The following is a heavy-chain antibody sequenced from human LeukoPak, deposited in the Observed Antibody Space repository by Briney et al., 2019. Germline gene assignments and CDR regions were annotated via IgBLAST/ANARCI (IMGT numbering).Heavy chain of an antibody. J-gene: IGHJ4*02. D-gene: IGHD3-22*01. CDR1: GGSISSGTYY. CDR2: IYTSGST. V-gene: IGHV4-61*02. CDR3: ARASYSYDISGWVPFDY. Sequence: SETLSLTCTVSGGSISSGTYYWSWIRQPAGKGLEWIGRIYTSGSTTYNPSLKSRVTISGDTSENQFSLRLSSVTAADTAVYYCARASYSYDISGWVPFDYWGQGTLVTVSS.